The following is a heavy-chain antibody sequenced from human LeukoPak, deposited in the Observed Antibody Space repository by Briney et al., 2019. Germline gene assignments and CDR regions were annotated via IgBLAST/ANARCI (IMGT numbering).Heavy chain of an antibody. J-gene: IGHJ4*02. D-gene: IGHD3-22*01. V-gene: IGHV4-34*01. CDR2: INHSGST. CDR1: GGSFSGYY. Sequence: PSETLSLTCAVYGGSFSGYYWSWIRQPPGKGLEWIGEINHSGSTYYNPSLKSRVTISVDTSKNQFSLKLSSVTAADTAVYYCARDSSGYYFPFDYWGQGALVTVSS. CDR3: ARDSSGYYFPFDY.